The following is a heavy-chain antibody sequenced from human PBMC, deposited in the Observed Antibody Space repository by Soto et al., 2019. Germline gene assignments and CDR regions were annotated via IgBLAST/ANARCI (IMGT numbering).Heavy chain of an antibody. V-gene: IGHV6-1*01. Sequence: SQTLSLPCAISGDSVSSNSAAWNWIRQPPSRGLEWLGRTYYRSKWYSDYAVSVKSRITINPDTSKNQFSLQLNSVTPEDAAMYYCAGIVGGSSDYWGQGTLVTVSS. CDR3: AGIVGGSSDY. CDR1: GDSVSSNSAA. D-gene: IGHD2-15*01. CDR2: TYYRSKWYS. J-gene: IGHJ4*02.